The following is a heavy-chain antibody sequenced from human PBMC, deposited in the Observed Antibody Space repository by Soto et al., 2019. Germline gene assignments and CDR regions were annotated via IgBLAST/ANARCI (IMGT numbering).Heavy chain of an antibody. V-gene: IGHV3-33*01. CDR3: AGRGTTGLDY. CDR2: IWYDGSNK. Sequence: GGSLRLSCAASGFTFSSYGMHWVRQAPGKGLEWVAVIWYDGSNKYNADSVKGRFTISRDNSKNTLYLQMNRLRAENRAGYYCAGRGTTGLDYWGQGTLVTVSS. J-gene: IGHJ4*02. D-gene: IGHD1-7*01. CDR1: GFTFSSYG.